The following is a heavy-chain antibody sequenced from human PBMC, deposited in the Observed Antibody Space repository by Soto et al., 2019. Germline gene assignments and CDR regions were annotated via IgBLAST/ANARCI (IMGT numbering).Heavy chain of an antibody. V-gene: IGHV3-23*01. CDR1: GFTFRGYA. Sequence: EEQLLESGGGLAQPGGSLRLSCAASGFTFRGYAMSWVRQAPGKGPEWVSGISGSGDSTYHAKSVKGRFIISRDNSKNPLYLERNSLRAEDTAVYYCAKAYGASHSPFDCWGQGPLVAVSS. CDR3: AKAYGASHSPFDC. CDR2: ISGSGDST. J-gene: IGHJ4*02. D-gene: IGHD2-21*01.